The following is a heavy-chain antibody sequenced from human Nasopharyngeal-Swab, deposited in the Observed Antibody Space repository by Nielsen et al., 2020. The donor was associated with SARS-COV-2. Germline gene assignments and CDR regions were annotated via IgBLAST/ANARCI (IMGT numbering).Heavy chain of an antibody. V-gene: IGHV3-30*18. J-gene: IGHJ3*02. CDR2: ISYDGNNK. D-gene: IGHD2-15*01. Sequence: GGSLRLSCAASGFTFSSYGMHWVRQAPGKGLEWVAVISYDGNNKYYADSVKGRFTISRDNSKNTLYLQMNSLRAEDTAVYYCAKSSGGSPRRAFDIWGQGTMVTVSS. CDR3: AKSSGGSPRRAFDI. CDR1: GFTFSSYG.